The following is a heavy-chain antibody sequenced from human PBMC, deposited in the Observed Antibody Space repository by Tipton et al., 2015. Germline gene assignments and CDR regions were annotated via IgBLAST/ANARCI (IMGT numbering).Heavy chain of an antibody. V-gene: IGHV4-4*09. Sequence: LRLSCTVSGGSISSYYWNWIRQSPGKGLEWIGYIYSSATTSYSSALRSRVTISVDTSKNQFSLKLTSVNAADTAVYYCARGGNNWFDPWGQGTLVTVSS. CDR3: ARGGNNWFDP. D-gene: IGHD2-15*01. CDR2: IYSSATT. CDR1: GGSISSYY. J-gene: IGHJ5*02.